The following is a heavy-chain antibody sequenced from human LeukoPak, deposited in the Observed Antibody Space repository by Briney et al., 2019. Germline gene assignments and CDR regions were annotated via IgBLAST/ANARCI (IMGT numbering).Heavy chain of an antibody. Sequence: GGSLRLSCAASGFTFSSYGMHWVRQAPGKGLEWVASIRYDGSNKYYADSVKGRFTISRDNSKNTLYLQMNRLRAEDTAVYYCAKDGKKVTLTMIAVITYSGYMDVWGKGTTATFSS. V-gene: IGHV3-30*02. CDR3: AKDGKKVTLTMIAVITYSGYMDV. J-gene: IGHJ6*03. D-gene: IGHD3-22*01. CDR2: IRYDGSNK. CDR1: GFTFSSYG.